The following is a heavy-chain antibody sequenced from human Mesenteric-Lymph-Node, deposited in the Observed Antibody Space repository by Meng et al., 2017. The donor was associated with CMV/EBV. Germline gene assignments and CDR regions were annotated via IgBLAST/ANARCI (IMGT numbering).Heavy chain of an antibody. D-gene: IGHD4-23*01. Sequence: GACQLKPSHTPSLTCAVHGVAFRRYVCAWIRPPPGKGLEWIGESNHSGSTNYNPSLKSRVTISVDTSKNQFSLKLSSVTAADTAVYYCARHQRWLKSEGGFNYWGQGTLVTVSS. CDR1: GVAFRRYV. CDR3: ARHQRWLKSEGGFNY. J-gene: IGHJ4*02. V-gene: IGHV4-34*01. CDR2: SNHSGST.